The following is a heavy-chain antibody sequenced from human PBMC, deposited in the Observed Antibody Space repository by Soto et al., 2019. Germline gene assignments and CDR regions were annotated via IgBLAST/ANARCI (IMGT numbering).Heavy chain of an antibody. D-gene: IGHD6-19*01. V-gene: IGHV3-30*18. CDR1: GFTFSSFA. CDR2: ISYDGSNK. Sequence: SLRLSCAASGFTFSSFAMSWVRQAPGKGLEWVAVISYDGSNKYYADSVKGRFTISRDNSKNTLYLQMNSLRAEDTAVYYCAKGLGAVADPYYYYGIDVWGQGTTVTVSS. J-gene: IGHJ6*02. CDR3: AKGLGAVADPYYYYGIDV.